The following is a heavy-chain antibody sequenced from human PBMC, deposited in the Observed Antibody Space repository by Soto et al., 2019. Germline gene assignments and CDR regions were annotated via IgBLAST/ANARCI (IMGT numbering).Heavy chain of an antibody. CDR3: ASSLVGATVDYYYGMDV. D-gene: IGHD1-26*01. CDR2: IIPIFGTA. V-gene: IGHV1-69*13. J-gene: IGHJ6*02. CDR1: GGTFSSYA. Sequence: ASVKVSCKASGGTFSSYAISWVRQAPGQGLEWMGGIIPIFGTANYAQKFQGRVTITADESTSTAYMELSSLRSEDTAVYYCASSLVGATVDYYYGMDVWGQGTTVTVS.